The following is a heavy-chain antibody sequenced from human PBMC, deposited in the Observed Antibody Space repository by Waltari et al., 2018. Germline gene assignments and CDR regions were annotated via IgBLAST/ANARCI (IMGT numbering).Heavy chain of an antibody. CDR1: GFTFSSYA. CDR2: ISYDGSNK. CDR3: TRGYYYDSSGPPGGY. D-gene: IGHD3-22*01. Sequence: QVQLVESGGGVVQPGRSLRLSCAASGFTFSSYAMHWVRQAPGKGLEWVAVISYDGSNKYYADSVKGRFTISRDDSKNTAYLQMNSLKTEDTAVYYCTRGYYYDSSGPPGGYWGQGTLVTVSS. J-gene: IGHJ4*02. V-gene: IGHV3-30-3*01.